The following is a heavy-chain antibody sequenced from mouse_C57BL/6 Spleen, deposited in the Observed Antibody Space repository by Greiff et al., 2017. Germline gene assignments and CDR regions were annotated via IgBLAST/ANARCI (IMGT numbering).Heavy chain of an antibody. CDR3: TRGRAVVAPYFDY. J-gene: IGHJ2*01. D-gene: IGHD1-1*01. CDR1: GFTFSSYA. Sequence: EVMLVESGAGLVKPGGSLKLSCAASGFTFSSYAMSWVRQPPEKRLEWVAYISSGGDYIYYADTVKGRFTISRDNARNTLYLQMSSLKTEDTAMYYGTRGRAVVAPYFDYWGQGTTLTVSS. V-gene: IGHV5-9-1*02. CDR2: ISSGGDYI.